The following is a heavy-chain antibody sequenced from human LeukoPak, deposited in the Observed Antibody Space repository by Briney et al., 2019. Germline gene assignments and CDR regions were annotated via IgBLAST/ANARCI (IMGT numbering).Heavy chain of an antibody. CDR1: GYTFTSYY. CDR2: INPSGGST. D-gene: IGHD2-2*01. V-gene: IGHV1-46*01. Sequence: ASVKVSCKASGYTFTSYYMHWVRQAPGQGLEWMGIINPSGGSTSYAQKFQGRVTMTRDTSTSTAYMELRSLRSDDTAVYYCARDSRDIVVVPAAGGLDDAFDIWGQGTMVTVSS. CDR3: ARDSRDIVVVPAAGGLDDAFDI. J-gene: IGHJ3*02.